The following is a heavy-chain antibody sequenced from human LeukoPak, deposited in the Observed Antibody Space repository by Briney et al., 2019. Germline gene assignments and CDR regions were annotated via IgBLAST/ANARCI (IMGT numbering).Heavy chain of an antibody. Sequence: PGGSLRLSCAASGFTFSSYGMHWVRQAPGKGLEWVAVISYDGSNKYYAGSVKGRFTISRDNSKNTLYLQMNSLRAEDTAVYYCATRSQQLPPYYFDYWGQGTLVTVSS. CDR2: ISYDGSNK. D-gene: IGHD6-13*01. V-gene: IGHV3-30*03. J-gene: IGHJ4*02. CDR3: ATRSQQLPPYYFDY. CDR1: GFTFSSYG.